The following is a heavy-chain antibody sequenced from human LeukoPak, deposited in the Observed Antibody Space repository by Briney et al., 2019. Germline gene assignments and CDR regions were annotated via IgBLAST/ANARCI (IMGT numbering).Heavy chain of an antibody. J-gene: IGHJ4*02. D-gene: IGHD3-22*01. CDR3: ARVYDSSGYYYPIDY. Sequence: SETLSLTCTVSGDSISSYYWNWIRQPPGKGLEWIGYIYYSGSTNYNPSLKSRVTISVGTSKNQFSLKLSSVTAADTAVYYCARVYDSSGYYYPIDYWGQGTLVTVSS. CDR1: GDSISSYY. CDR2: IYYSGST. V-gene: IGHV4-59*01.